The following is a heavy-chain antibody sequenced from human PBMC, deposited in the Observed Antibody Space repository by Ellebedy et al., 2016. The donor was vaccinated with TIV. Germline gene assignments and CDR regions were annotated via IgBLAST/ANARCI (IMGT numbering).Heavy chain of an antibody. CDR3: AREPYNWNDVGWFDP. J-gene: IGHJ5*02. D-gene: IGHD1-20*01. CDR2: ISRSSTYI. V-gene: IGHV3-21*01. CDR1: GFTFSTYS. Sequence: GGSLRLXXAASGFTFSTYSMNWVRQAPGKGLEWVSSISRSSTYIYYADSLKGRFTISRDNAKNSLYLQMNSLRAEDTAVYFCAREPYNWNDVGWFDPWGQGTLVTVSS.